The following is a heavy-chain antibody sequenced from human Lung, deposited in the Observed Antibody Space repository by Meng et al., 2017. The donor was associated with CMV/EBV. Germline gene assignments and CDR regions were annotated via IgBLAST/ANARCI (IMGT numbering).Heavy chain of an antibody. CDR3: ARGEHRIAVAGSAFDI. D-gene: IGHD6-19*01. V-gene: IGHV3-30-3*01. CDR1: GFTFSSYW. CDR2: ISYDGSNK. J-gene: IGHJ3*02. Sequence: GESLKISCAVSGFTFSSYWMSWVRQAPGKGLEWVAVISYDGSNKYYADSVKGRFTISRDNSKNTLYLQMNGLRAEDTAVYYCARGEHRIAVAGSAFDIWGQGTXVTV.